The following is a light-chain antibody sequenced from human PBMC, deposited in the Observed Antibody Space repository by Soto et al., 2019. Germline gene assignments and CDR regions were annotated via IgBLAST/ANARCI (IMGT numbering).Light chain of an antibody. CDR1: QSVSSD. J-gene: IGKJ4*01. CDR3: QQYNNWPLT. CDR2: GAS. V-gene: IGKV3-15*01. Sequence: EMELTQSPVTLSVSPGERATHSCRASQSVSSDLAWFQQKPGQAPRLLIYGASTRATGIPARFSGSGSGTEFTLTISSLQSEDFAIYYCQQYNNWPLTFGGGTKVEIK.